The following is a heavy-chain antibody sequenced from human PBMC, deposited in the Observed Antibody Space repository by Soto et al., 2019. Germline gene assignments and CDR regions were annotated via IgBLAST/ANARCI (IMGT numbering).Heavy chain of an antibody. CDR1: GYNFANFW. J-gene: IGHJ3*02. CDR2: IFPGDSDT. Sequence: EVQLVQSGAEAKKPGESLRISCKGSGYNFANFWIGWVRQMPGKGLEWMGMIFPGDSDTKNSQSLEGQITMSVDKPDRSAYPQWRSLKTSDTAIYYCAAGYSPGLEAFDIWGQGTIVTVSS. V-gene: IGHV5-51*01. CDR3: AAGYSPGLEAFDI. D-gene: IGHD1-26*01.